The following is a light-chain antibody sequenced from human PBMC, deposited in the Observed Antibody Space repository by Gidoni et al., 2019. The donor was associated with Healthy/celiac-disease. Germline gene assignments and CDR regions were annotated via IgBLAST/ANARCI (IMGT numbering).Light chain of an antibody. CDR3: SSYTSSSTGV. CDR2: EVS. V-gene: IGLV2-14*01. Sequence: GSPGQSITISCTGTSSDVGGYNYVSWYQQHPGKAPKLMIYEVSNRPSGVSNRFSGSKSGNAASLTISGLQAEDEADYYCSSYTSSSTGVFGGGTKLTVL. J-gene: IGLJ3*02. CDR1: SSDVGGYNY.